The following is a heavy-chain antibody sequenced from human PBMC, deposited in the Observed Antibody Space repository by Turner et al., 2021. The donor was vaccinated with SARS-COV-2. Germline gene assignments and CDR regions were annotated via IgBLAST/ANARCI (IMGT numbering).Heavy chain of an antibody. D-gene: IGHD6-13*01. J-gene: IGHJ4*02. CDR1: GYTFTGYY. CDR2: INPNSGGT. Sequence: QVQLVQSGAAVSKPGASVKVSCKAYGYTFTGYYRHWVRQAPGQGLELMGWINPNSGGTNYAQKVQGRVTMTRDTSISKTYRELSRLRSDDTAVYYGARGRRGGSSWYNLDYWGQGTLVTVSS. V-gene: IGHV1-2*02. CDR3: ARGRRGGSSWYNLDY.